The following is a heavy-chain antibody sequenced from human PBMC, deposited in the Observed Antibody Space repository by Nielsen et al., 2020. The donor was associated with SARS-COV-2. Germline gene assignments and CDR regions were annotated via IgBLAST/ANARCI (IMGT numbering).Heavy chain of an antibody. Sequence: SLKISCAASGFTFDDYAMHWVRQAPGKGLEWVSGISWNSGSIGYADSVKGRFTISRDNAKNSLYLQMNSLRAEDTALYYCAKDIEQWLLVDGYRRFDPRGQGTLVTVSS. D-gene: IGHD6-19*01. CDR2: ISWNSGSI. CDR3: AKDIEQWLLVDGYRRFDP. V-gene: IGHV3-9*01. J-gene: IGHJ5*02. CDR1: GFTFDDYA.